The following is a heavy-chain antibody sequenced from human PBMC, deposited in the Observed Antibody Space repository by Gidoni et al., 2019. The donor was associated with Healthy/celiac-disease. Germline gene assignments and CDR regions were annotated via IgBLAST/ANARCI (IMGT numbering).Heavy chain of an antibody. CDR3: ARDSNYYDSSGYYYTYNWFDP. D-gene: IGHD3-22*01. V-gene: IGHV4-34*01. J-gene: IGHJ5*02. Sequence: QVQLQQWGAGLLKPSETLSLTCAVYGGSFSGYYWSWIRQPPGKGLEWIGEINHSGSTNYNPSLKSRVTISVDTSKNQFSLKLSSVTAADMAVYYCARDSNYYDSSGYYYTYNWFDPWGQGTLVTVSS. CDR2: INHSGST. CDR1: GGSFSGYY.